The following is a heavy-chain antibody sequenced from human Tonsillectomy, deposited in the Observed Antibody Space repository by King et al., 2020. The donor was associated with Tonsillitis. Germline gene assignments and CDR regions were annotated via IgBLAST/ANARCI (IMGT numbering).Heavy chain of an antibody. J-gene: IGHJ3*02. V-gene: IGHV1-58*02. CDR1: GFTFSSSA. CDR3: AAEVRGYNYGLDAFDI. CDR2: IVVGSGNT. D-gene: IGHD5-18*01. Sequence: QLVQSGPEVKKPGTSVKVSCKASGFTFSSSAMQWVRQARGQRLEGIGWIVVGSGNTNYAQKFQERVTITRYMSTGTAYMALGSLRSEDTAVYYCAAEVRGYNYGLDAFDIWGQGTMVTVSS.